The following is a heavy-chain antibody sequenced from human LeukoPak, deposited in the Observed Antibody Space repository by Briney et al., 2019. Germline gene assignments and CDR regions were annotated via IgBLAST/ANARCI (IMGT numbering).Heavy chain of an antibody. J-gene: IGHJ4*02. Sequence: GGSLRLSCAASGFTVSSNYMSWVRQAPGKGLEWVSVIYSGGSTYYADSVKGRFTISRDNTKNTLYLQMNSLRAEDTAVYYCAKATERAPLSGFDYWGQGTLVTVSS. D-gene: IGHD2/OR15-2a*01. CDR3: AKATERAPLSGFDY. CDR2: IYSGGST. CDR1: GFTVSSNY. V-gene: IGHV3-53*01.